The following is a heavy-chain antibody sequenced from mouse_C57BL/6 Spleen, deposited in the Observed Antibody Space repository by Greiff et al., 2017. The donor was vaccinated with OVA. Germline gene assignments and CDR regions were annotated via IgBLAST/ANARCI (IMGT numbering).Heavy chain of an antibody. CDR2: IRNKANGYTT. CDR1: GFTFTDYY. J-gene: IGHJ2*01. V-gene: IGHV7-3*01. Sequence: EVKLVESGGGLVQPGGSLSLSCAASGFTFTDYYMSWVRQPPGKALEWLGFIRNKANGYTTEYSASVKGRFTISRDNSQSILYLQMNALRAEDSVTYYCARYSPYYFDYWGQGTTLTVSS. CDR3: ARYSPYYFDY.